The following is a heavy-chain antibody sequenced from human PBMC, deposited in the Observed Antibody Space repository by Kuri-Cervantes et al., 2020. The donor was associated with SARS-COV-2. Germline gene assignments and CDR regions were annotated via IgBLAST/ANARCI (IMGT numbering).Heavy chain of an antibody. J-gene: IGHJ4*02. CDR3: AREAFGYCSGGSCYSHY. Sequence: GESLKISCAASGFTFSSYSMNWVRQAPGKGLEWVSYISSSSSTIYYADSVKGRFTISRDNAKNPLYLQMNSLRAEDTAVYYCAREAFGYCSGGSCYSHYWGQGTLVTVSS. CDR1: GFTFSSYS. CDR2: ISSSSSTI. V-gene: IGHV3-48*01. D-gene: IGHD2-15*01.